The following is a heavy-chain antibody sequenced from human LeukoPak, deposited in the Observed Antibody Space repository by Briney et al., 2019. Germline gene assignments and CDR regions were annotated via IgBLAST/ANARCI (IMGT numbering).Heavy chain of an antibody. Sequence: GGSLRLSCAASGFTFSSYAMSWVRQAPGKGLEGVSAISGSGGSTYYADSVKGRFTISRDNSKHPLHLQMNSLRAEDTAVYYCAKDAKPYYYDSSGYYYAGAFDIWGQGTMVTVSS. D-gene: IGHD3-22*01. CDR1: GFTFSSYA. J-gene: IGHJ3*02. CDR3: AKDAKPYYYDSSGYYYAGAFDI. V-gene: IGHV3-23*01. CDR2: ISGSGGST.